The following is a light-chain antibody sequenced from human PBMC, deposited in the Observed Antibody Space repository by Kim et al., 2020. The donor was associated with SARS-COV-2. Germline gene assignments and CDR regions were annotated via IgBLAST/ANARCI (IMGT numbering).Light chain of an antibody. CDR3: GADHCSGSNCLYV. Sequence: QPVLTQPPSASASLGASVTLPCTVSSGYSHYKVDWYQQRPGKGPRFVLRVGTGGIVGSMGDGIPDRFSVLGSGLDRYLTIKIIQEEDEGDYYCGADHCSGSNCLYVFGTGTKLTVL. J-gene: IGLJ1*01. V-gene: IGLV9-49*01. CDR2: VGTGGIVG. CDR1: SGYSHYK.